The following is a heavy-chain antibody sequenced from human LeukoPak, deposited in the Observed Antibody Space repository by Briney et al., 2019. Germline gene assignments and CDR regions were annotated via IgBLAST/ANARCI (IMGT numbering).Heavy chain of an antibody. CDR1: GGSISSSSYY. V-gene: IGHV4-39*07. J-gene: IGHJ4*02. Sequence: SETLSLTCTVSGGSISSSSYYWGWIRQPPGKGLEWIGSIYYSGSTYYNPSLKSRVTISVDTSKNQFSLKLSSVTAADTAVYYCARVGDSRGSSYGPPPFDYWGQGTLVTVSS. CDR3: ARVGDSRGSSYGPPPFDY. D-gene: IGHD5-18*01. CDR2: IYYSGST.